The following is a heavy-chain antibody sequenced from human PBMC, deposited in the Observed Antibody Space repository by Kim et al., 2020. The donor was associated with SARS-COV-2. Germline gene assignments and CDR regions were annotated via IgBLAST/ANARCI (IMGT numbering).Heavy chain of an antibody. CDR3: AKDTGGAVAEYFQH. Sequence: GGSLRLSCAASGFTFDDYAMHWVRQAPGKGLEWVSGISWNSGSIGYADSVKGRFTISRDNAKNSLYLQMNSLRAEDTALYYCAKDTGGAVAEYFQHWGQGTLVTVSS. D-gene: IGHD6-19*01. V-gene: IGHV3-9*01. CDR2: ISWNSGSI. J-gene: IGHJ1*01. CDR1: GFTFDDYA.